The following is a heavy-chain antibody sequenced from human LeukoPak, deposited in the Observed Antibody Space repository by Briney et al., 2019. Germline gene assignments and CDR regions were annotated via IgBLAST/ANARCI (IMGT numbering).Heavy chain of an antibody. Sequence: ASVKVSCKASGYTFTSYGISWVRQAPGQGLEWMGWISAYNGNTNYAQKLQGRVTVTTDTSTSTAYMELRSLRSDDTAVYYCARGDYDILTGYYEDFDYWGQGTLVTVSS. V-gene: IGHV1-18*01. D-gene: IGHD3-9*01. CDR1: GYTFTSYG. J-gene: IGHJ4*02. CDR2: ISAYNGNT. CDR3: ARGDYDILTGYYEDFDY.